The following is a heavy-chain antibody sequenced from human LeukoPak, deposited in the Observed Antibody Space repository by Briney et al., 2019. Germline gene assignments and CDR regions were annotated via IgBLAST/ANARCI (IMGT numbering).Heavy chain of an antibody. CDR2: INPNSGGT. J-gene: IGHJ4*02. D-gene: IGHD3-22*01. Sequence: ASVKVSCEASGYTFTGYYMHWVRQAPGQGLEWMGWINPNSGGTNYAQKFQGRVTMTRDTSISTAYMELSRLRSDDTAVYYCARGYRYYDSSGYFDTFDYWGQGTLVTVSS. CDR1: GYTFTGYY. CDR3: ARGYRYYDSSGYFDTFDY. V-gene: IGHV1-2*02.